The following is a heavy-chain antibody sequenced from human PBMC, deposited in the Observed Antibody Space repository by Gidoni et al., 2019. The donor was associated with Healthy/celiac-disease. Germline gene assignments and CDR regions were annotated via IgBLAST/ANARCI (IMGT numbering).Heavy chain of an antibody. Sequence: QVQLQESGPGLVKPSETLSLTCPVSGGSISSYYWSWIRQPPGKGLEWIGYIYYSGSTNYNPSLKSRVTISVDTSKNQFSLKLSSVTAADTAVYYCARDGGATGWFDPWGQGTLVTVSS. V-gene: IGHV4-59*01. J-gene: IGHJ5*02. CDR2: IYYSGST. CDR3: ARDGGATGWFDP. D-gene: IGHD1-26*01. CDR1: GGSISSYY.